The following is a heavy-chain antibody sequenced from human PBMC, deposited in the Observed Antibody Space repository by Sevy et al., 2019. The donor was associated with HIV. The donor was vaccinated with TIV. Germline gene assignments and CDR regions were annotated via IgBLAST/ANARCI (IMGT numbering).Heavy chain of an antibody. CDR3: AREGPPNYYGSGYYYGMDV. J-gene: IGHJ6*02. CDR2: INPNSGGT. D-gene: IGHD3-10*01. Sequence: ASVMVSCKASGYTFTGYYMHWVRQAPGQGLEWMGRINPNSGGTNYAQKFQGRVTMTRDTSISTAYMELSRLRSDDTAVYYCAREGPPNYYGSGYYYGMDVWGQGTTVTVSS. CDR1: GYTFTGYY. V-gene: IGHV1-2*06.